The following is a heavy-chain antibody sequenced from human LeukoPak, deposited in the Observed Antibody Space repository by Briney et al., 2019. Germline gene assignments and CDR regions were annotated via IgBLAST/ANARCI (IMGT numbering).Heavy chain of an antibody. CDR1: GFTFSNYG. CDR3: VSLYSSSWYTPPS. CDR2: IRYDGSNK. V-gene: IGHV3-30*02. Sequence: GGSLRLSCAASGFTFSNYGMHWVRQAPGKGLEWVAFIRYDGSNKYYADSVKGRFTISRDNSKNTLYLQMNSLRAEDTAVYYCVSLYSSSWYTPPSWGQGTLVTVSS. J-gene: IGHJ5*02. D-gene: IGHD6-13*01.